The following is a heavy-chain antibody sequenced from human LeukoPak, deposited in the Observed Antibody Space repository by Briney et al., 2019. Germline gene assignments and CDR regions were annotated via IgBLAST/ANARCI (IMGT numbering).Heavy chain of an antibody. CDR3: AKEWQQLVS. V-gene: IGHV3-23*01. CDR1: GFTFGSYA. J-gene: IGHJ5*02. Sequence: GGSLRLSCAASGFTFGSYAMSWVRQAPGKGLEWVSSISSSGRGTYYADSVKGRFTISRDNSKNTLHLHMSSLRGADTAVYYCAKEWQQLVSWGQGTLVTVSS. CDR2: ISSSGRGT. D-gene: IGHD6-13*01.